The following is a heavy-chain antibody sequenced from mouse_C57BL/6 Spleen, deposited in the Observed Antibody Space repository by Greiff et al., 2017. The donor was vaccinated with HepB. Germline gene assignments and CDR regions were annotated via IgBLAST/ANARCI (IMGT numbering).Heavy chain of an antibody. CDR3: AREEIPGYFDV. J-gene: IGHJ1*03. V-gene: IGHV1-80*01. Sequence: LQESGAELVKPGASVKISCKASGYAFSSYWMNWVKQRPGKGLEWIGQIYPGDGDTNYNGKFKGKATLTADKSSSTDYMQLSSLTSEDSAVYFCAREEIPGYFDVWGTGTTVTVSS. CDR2: IYPGDGDT. CDR1: GYAFSSYW.